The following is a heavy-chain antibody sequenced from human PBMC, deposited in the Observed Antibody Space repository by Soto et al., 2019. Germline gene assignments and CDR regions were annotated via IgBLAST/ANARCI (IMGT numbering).Heavy chain of an antibody. V-gene: IGHV2-26*01. CDR2: IFSNDEK. D-gene: IGHD3-3*01. J-gene: IGHJ4*02. CDR3: ARFTIPVGWGDY. CDR1: GFSLSNARMG. Sequence: QVTLKESGPVLVKPTETLTLTCTVSGFSLSNARMGVSWIRQPPGKALEWLAHIFSNDEKSYSTSLKSRLTISKSTVKGQVFRTKTNMAPVDTATYYWARFTIPVGWGDYWGQGTLVTVSA.